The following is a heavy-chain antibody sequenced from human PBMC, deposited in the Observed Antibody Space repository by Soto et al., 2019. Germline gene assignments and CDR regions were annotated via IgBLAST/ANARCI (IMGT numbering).Heavy chain of an antibody. CDR1: GGSISSGDYY. V-gene: IGHV4-30-4*01. Sequence: QVQLQESGPGLVKPSQTLSLTCTVSGGSISSGDYYWSWIRQPPGKGLEWIGYMYYSGSTYYNPSLKSRVTISVATPKNQFSLKLSSVTAADTAVYYCARWLGYGPHFDYWGQGTLVTVSS. D-gene: IGHD5-12*01. J-gene: IGHJ4*02. CDR3: ARWLGYGPHFDY. CDR2: MYYSGST.